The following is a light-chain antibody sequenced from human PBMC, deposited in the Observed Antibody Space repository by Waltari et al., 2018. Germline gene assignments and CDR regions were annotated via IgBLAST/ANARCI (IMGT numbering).Light chain of an antibody. V-gene: IGKV1-5*03. CDR2: KAS. J-gene: IGKJ1*01. CDR3: QQFDTYPWP. Sequence: DIQMTQSPSTLSASVGDRVTFTCRASQSISSWLAWYQQKPGEAPKLLIYKASRLGSGVPSRFSGSRSGPEFTLTISSLQPDDFATYYCQQFDTYPWPFGQGTKIDIK. CDR1: QSISSW.